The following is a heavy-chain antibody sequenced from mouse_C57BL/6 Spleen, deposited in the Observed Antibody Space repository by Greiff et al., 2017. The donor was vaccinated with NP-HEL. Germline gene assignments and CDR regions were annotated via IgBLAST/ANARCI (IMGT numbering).Heavy chain of an antibody. J-gene: IGHJ2*01. CDR1: GYTFTDYY. V-gene: IGHV1-76*01. CDR3: ARSGDYVYFDY. Sequence: VQLQQSGAELVRPGASVKLSCKASGYTFTDYYINWVKQRPGQGLEWIARIYPGSGNTYYNEKFKGKATLTAEKSSSTAYMQLSSLTSEDSAVYFCARSGDYVYFDYWGQGTTLTVSS. CDR2: IYPGSGNT. D-gene: IGHD2-4*01.